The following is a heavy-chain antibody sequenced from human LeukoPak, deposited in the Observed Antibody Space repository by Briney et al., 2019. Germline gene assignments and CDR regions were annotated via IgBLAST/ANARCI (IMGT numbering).Heavy chain of an antibody. J-gene: IGHJ2*01. D-gene: IGHD2-8*02. Sequence: PSETLSLTCTVSGGSISSYYWSWIRQPPGKGLEWIAYIYYSGSTNYNPSLKSRVTISVDTSKNQFSLKLSSVTAADTAVYYCARDLGITGPYWYFDLWGRGTLVTVSS. CDR3: ARDLGITGPYWYFDL. CDR1: GGSISSYY. V-gene: IGHV4-59*01. CDR2: IYYSGST.